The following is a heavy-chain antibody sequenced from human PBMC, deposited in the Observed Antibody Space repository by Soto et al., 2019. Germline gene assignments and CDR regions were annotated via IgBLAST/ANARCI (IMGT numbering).Heavy chain of an antibody. Sequence: EMQLVEFGGALVKPGGSLRLSCAASGFTFSNYAMNWVRQAPGKGLDWVSSISSGSSFISYADSVKGRFTISRDNANKSLNLDMNSLTVEDTALSYCAKEGVPNYVYLSGDASDLWGHGTMVTVSS. CDR2: ISSGSSFI. CDR3: AKEGVPNYVYLSGDASDL. D-gene: IGHD3-3*01. V-gene: IGHV3-21*01. J-gene: IGHJ3*01. CDR1: GFTFSNYA.